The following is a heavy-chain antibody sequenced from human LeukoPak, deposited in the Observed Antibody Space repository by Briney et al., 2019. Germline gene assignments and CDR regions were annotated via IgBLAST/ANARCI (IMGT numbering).Heavy chain of an antibody. D-gene: IGHD3-22*01. V-gene: IGHV4-39*01. J-gene: IGHJ4*02. CDR3: ARLRDTGGYYFYYYFDS. CDR2: IYYSGNSGNT. Sequence: SETLSLTCTVSGGSINNDNYYWAWIRQSPGGGLDWFGNIYYSGNSGNTYYNPSLKSRVTISVDTAKNQFSLNLSSVTAADTALYYCARLRDTGGYYFYYYFDSWGLGTLVSVSS. CDR1: GGSINNDNYY.